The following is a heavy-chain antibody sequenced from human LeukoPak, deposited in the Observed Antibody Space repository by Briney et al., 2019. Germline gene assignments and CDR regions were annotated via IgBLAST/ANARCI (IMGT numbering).Heavy chain of an antibody. CDR1: GFSFSSYE. D-gene: IGHD3-10*01. J-gene: IGHJ4*02. CDR3: ARDVGFGGYSRGIFDY. CDR2: ISSSGSTK. Sequence: GGSLRLSCAASGFSFSSYEINWVRQAPGKGPEWVSYISSSGSTKYYADSVKGRFTMSRDNANNSLYLQMNSLRAEDTAVYYCARDVGFGGYSRGIFDYWGQGTLVTVSS. V-gene: IGHV3-48*03.